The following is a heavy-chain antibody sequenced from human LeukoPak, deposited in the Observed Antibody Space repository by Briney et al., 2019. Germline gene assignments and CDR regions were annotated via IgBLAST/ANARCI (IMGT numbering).Heavy chain of an antibody. CDR2: INPSGGST. CDR1: GYTFNTYH. Sequence: GASVKVSCKASGYTFNTYHMYWVRQAPGQGLEWMGIINPSGGSTSYAQKFQGRVTMTTDTSTSTVYMELSSLRSEDTAVYYCARGGYYSYMDVWGQGTLVTVSS. D-gene: IGHD3-10*01. V-gene: IGHV1-46*02. CDR3: ARGGYYSYMDV. J-gene: IGHJ6*03.